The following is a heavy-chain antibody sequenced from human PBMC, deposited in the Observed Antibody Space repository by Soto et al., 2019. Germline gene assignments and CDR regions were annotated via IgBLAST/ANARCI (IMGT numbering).Heavy chain of an antibody. Sequence: GSSVKVSCKVSGYTLTELSMHWVRHAPGKGLEWMGGFDPEDGETIYAQKFQGRVTMTEDTSTDTAYMELSSLRSEDTAVYYCATNSRVYCSSTSCHAYYYYYYMDVWGKRTTVTVSS. CDR3: ATNSRVYCSSTSCHAYYYYYYMDV. D-gene: IGHD2-2*01. J-gene: IGHJ6*03. CDR1: GYTLTELS. V-gene: IGHV1-24*01. CDR2: FDPEDGET.